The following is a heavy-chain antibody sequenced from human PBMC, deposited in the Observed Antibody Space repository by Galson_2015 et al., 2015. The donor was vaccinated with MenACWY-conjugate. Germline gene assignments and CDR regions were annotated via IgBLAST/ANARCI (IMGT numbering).Heavy chain of an antibody. CDR2: IYSGGST. V-gene: IGHV3-53*01. D-gene: IGHD3-3*01. J-gene: IGHJ3*02. CDR3: ARGGSYEGYAFDI. Sequence: SLRLSCAASGFPVSSNYMNWVRQAPGKGLEWVLVIYSGGSTDYADSVKGRFTISRDNPKNTLYLQMNGLRVEDTAVYYCARGGSYEGYAFDIWGQGTMVTVSS. CDR1: GFPVSSNY.